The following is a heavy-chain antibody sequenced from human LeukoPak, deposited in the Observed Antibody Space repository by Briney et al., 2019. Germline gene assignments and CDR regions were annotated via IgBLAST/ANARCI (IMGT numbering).Heavy chain of an antibody. J-gene: IGHJ4*02. CDR3: ARLIGTANFDY. CDR2: IKQDGSDK. CDR1: GLSFSSYW. D-gene: IGHD1-7*01. Sequence: GGSPRLSCAGSGLSFSSYWMSWVRQAPGKGLEWVANIKQDGSDKYYVDSVKGRFTISRDNAKNSLYLQMNSLRAKDTAMYYCARLIGTANFDYWGQGTLVTVSS. V-gene: IGHV3-7*01.